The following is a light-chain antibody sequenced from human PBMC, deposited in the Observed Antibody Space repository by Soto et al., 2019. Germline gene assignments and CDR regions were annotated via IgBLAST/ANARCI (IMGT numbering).Light chain of an antibody. Sequence: EIVMTQSPVTLSVSPGESATIFCRASERISTNLAWYQQRPGQAPRILIYSESTRATGVPARFSGSGSATEFTITISSIKPDDFATYYCQKYGNLLMWTFGQGTRVEIK. CDR2: SES. J-gene: IGKJ1*01. CDR1: ERISTN. CDR3: QKYGNLLMWT. V-gene: IGKV3-15*01.